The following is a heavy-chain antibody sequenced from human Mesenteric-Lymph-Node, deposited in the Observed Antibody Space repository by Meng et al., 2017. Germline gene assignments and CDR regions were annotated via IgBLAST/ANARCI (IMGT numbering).Heavy chain of an antibody. CDR1: GFTFNNYC. Sequence: LTCATSGFTFNNYCIHWVRQTPGKGLVWVTGISADGSITTYADSVKGRFTIPRDNAKNTVYMQMSSLRGEDTAVYYCARDEPLTGTGAHFDYWGQGTLVTVSS. V-gene: IGHV3-74*01. D-gene: IGHD1-1*01. J-gene: IGHJ4*02. CDR3: ARDEPLTGTGAHFDY. CDR2: ISADGSIT.